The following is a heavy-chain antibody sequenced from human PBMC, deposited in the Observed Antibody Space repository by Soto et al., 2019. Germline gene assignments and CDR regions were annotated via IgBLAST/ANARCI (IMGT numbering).Heavy chain of an antibody. CDR3: ARLAAYYDILTGPSDYGMDV. CDR2: IFYDGNT. Sequence: PSETLSLTCPVSGDSISTDYWSWIRQPPGKGLESIANIFYDGNTYYNPSLKSRVTISVDTSKNQFSLKLSSVTAADTAVYYCARLAAYYDILTGPSDYGMDVWGQGTTVTVSS. V-gene: IGHV4-59*04. CDR1: GDSISTDY. D-gene: IGHD3-9*01. J-gene: IGHJ6*02.